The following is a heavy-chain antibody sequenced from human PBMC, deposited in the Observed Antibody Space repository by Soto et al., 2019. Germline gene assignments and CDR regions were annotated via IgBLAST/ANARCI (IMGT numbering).Heavy chain of an antibody. CDR1: GYTFTSYA. CDR3: AGPHIIADFDY. CDR2: INAATGNT. Sequence: QVQLVQSGAEVKKPGASVKVSCKASGYTFTSYAVHWVRQAPGQGLEWMGWINAATGNTKYSQKFQGRVPITRDTSASTAYMEMSSLRSEDTAVYYCAGPHIIADFDYWGQGTLVTVSS. V-gene: IGHV1-3*01. D-gene: IGHD6-13*01. J-gene: IGHJ4*02.